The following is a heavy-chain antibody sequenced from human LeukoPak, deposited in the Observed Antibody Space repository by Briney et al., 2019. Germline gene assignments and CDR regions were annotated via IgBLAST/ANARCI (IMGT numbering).Heavy chain of an antibody. CDR3: ARFARFLAFDP. CDR2: IYYSGST. J-gene: IGHJ5*02. Sequence: SETLSLTCTVSGGSISSYYWSWIRQPPGKGLEWIGYIYYSGSTNYNPSLKSRVTISVDTSKNQFSLKLSSVTAADTAVYYCARFARFLAFDPWGQGTLVTVSS. D-gene: IGHD3-3*01. V-gene: IGHV4-59*01. CDR1: GGSISSYY.